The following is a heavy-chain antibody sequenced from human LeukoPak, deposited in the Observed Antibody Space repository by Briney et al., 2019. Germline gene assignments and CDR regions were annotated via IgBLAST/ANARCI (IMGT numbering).Heavy chain of an antibody. D-gene: IGHD6-19*01. Sequence: PGGSLRLSCAASGFTSSRYALHWVRQAPGKGLEWVAVISSDGSNKYYAGSVEGRFTISRDNYNNTLLLQMNSLRAEDTAVYYCARTDTSGWSRPLDCWGQGTLVTVSS. CDR1: GFTSSRYA. J-gene: IGHJ4*02. CDR3: ARTDTSGWSRPLDC. CDR2: ISSDGSNK. V-gene: IGHV3-30-3*01.